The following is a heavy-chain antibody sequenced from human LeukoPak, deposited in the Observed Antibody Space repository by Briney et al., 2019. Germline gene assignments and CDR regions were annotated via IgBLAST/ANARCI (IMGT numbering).Heavy chain of an antibody. CDR2: ISSSGSTI. CDR3: ARASDPYYDFWSGYYQSPDFDY. J-gene: IGHJ4*02. Sequence: PGGSLRLSCAASGFTFSDYYMSWLRQAPGKGLEWVSYISSSGSTIYYADSVKGRFTISRDNAKNSLYLQMNSLRAEDTAVYYCARASDPYYDFWSGYYQSPDFDYWGQGTLVTVSS. CDR1: GFTFSDYY. V-gene: IGHV3-11*04. D-gene: IGHD3-3*01.